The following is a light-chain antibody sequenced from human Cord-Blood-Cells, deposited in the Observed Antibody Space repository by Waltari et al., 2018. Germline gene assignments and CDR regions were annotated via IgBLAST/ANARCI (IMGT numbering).Light chain of an antibody. J-gene: IGLJ2*01. CDR3: SSYAGNNNLV. CDR2: EVS. Sequence: QSALTQPPSASGSPGQSVTISCTGTSSDVGGYNYVSWYQQRPGKAPKLMIYEVSNRPSGVPDRFSCSKSGNTASLTVSGLQAEDEADYYCSSYAGNNNLVFGGGTKLTVL. V-gene: IGLV2-8*01. CDR1: SSDVGGYNY.